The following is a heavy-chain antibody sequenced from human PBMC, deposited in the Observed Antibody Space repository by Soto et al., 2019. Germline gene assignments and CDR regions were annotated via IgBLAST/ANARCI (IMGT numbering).Heavy chain of an antibody. Sequence: GGSLRLSCAASGFTFSSYAMSWVRQAPGKGLEWVSAISGSGGSTYYADSVKGRFTISRDNSKNTLYLQMNSLRAEDTAVYYCAKVAIPDYGDYAKSEYYYMDVWGKGTTVTVSS. CDR3: AKVAIPDYGDYAKSEYYYMDV. CDR1: GFTFSSYA. CDR2: ISGSGGST. J-gene: IGHJ6*03. D-gene: IGHD4-17*01. V-gene: IGHV3-23*01.